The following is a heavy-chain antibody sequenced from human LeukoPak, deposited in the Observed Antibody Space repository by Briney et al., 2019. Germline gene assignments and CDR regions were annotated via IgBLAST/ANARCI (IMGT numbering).Heavy chain of an antibody. Sequence: GASVKVSCKASGGTFSSYAISWVRQAPGQGLEWMGRIIPIFGTANYAQKFQGRVTITTDESTSTAYMELSSLRSEDTAVYYCASYDSFGAFDIWGQGTMVTVSP. V-gene: IGHV1-69*05. CDR2: IIPIFGTA. J-gene: IGHJ3*02. CDR1: GGTFSSYA. D-gene: IGHD3-22*01. CDR3: ASYDSFGAFDI.